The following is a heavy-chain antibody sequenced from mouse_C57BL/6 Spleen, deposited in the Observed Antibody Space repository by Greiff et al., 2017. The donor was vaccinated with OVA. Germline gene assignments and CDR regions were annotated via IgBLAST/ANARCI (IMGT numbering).Heavy chain of an antibody. Sequence: VKLMESGPGLVQPSQSLSITCTVSGFSLTSYGVHWVRQSPGKGLEWLGVIWSGGSTDYNAAFISRLSISKDNSKSQVFFKMNSLQADDTAIYYCARNSRSTMVTTHAMDYWGQGTSVTVSS. CDR1: GFSLTSYG. CDR3: ARNSRSTMVTTHAMDY. J-gene: IGHJ4*01. V-gene: IGHV2-2*01. CDR2: IWSGGST. D-gene: IGHD2-2*01.